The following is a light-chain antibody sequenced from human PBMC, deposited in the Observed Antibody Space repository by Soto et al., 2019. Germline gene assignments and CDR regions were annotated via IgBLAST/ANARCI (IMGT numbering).Light chain of an antibody. CDR1: QSVSSTY. V-gene: IGKV3-20*01. J-gene: IGKJ2*02. CDR2: GAS. Sequence: EIVLTQSPGPLSLSPGERATLSCRASQSVSSTYLAWYQQKPGQAPRLLIYGASDRATGIPDRFSGSGYGTDFTLTISRLEHDDFAVYYCQQYGSSPQWTFGQGTKVQIK. CDR3: QQYGSSPQWT.